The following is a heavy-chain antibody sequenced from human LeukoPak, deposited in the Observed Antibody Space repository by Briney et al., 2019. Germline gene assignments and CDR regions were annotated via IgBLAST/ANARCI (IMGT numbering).Heavy chain of an antibody. J-gene: IGHJ5*02. CDR3: SRANDGIRYFDWYNWFDP. Sequence: PGGSLRLSCAASGFTFSDYYMSWIRQAPGKGLEWVSYISSSSSYTNYADSVKGRFTISRDNAKNSLYLQMNSLRAEDTAVYYCSRANDGIRYFDWYNWFDPWGQGTLVTVSS. D-gene: IGHD3-9*01. CDR1: GFTFSDYY. V-gene: IGHV3-11*05. CDR2: ISSSSSYT.